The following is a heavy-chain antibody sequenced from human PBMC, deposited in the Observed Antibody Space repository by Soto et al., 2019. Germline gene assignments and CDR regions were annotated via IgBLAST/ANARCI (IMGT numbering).Heavy chain of an antibody. D-gene: IGHD3-22*01. V-gene: IGHV1-46*01. J-gene: IGHJ3*01. Sequence: ASVKVSCKASGYTFTRYYMHWVRQAPGQGLEWMGIINPSGGSRSYAQKFQGRVTMTRDTSTSTVYMELSNLRSEDTAVYYCARVGSPTYYYDSSVEGAFDVWGQGTMVTVS. CDR3: ARVGSPTYYYDSSVEGAFDV. CDR2: INPSGGSR. CDR1: GYTFTRYY.